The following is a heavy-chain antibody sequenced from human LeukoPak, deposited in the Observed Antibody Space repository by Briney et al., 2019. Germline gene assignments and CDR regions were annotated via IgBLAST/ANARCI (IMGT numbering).Heavy chain of an antibody. J-gene: IGHJ3*02. CDR1: GGSITTNDYW. CDR2: IFYTGST. Sequence: SETLSLTCSVSGGSITTNDYWWAWVRQSPGKRLESIGTIFYTGSTYYNPSLRSRVTISVDTSKNHFSLQLNSVTAADTAVYYCARVGEPAAQFPTSHAFDIWGQGTMVTVSS. V-gene: IGHV4-39*02. D-gene: IGHD2-2*01. CDR3: ARVGEPAAQFPTSHAFDI.